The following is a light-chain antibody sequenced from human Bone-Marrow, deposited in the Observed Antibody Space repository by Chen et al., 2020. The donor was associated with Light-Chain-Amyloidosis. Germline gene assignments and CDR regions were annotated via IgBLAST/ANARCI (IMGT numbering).Light chain of an antibody. V-gene: IGLV3-21*02. CDR1: NIGSTS. CDR2: DDS. Sequence: SYELTHPSSVPVAPGQTATIACGGNNIGSTSVHWYQQTPGQGPLLVVYDDSDRPSGIPARLSGSNSGNTAILTISKVEAGDEADYYCQVWDRSSDRPVFGGGTKLTVL. J-gene: IGLJ3*02. CDR3: QVWDRSSDRPV.